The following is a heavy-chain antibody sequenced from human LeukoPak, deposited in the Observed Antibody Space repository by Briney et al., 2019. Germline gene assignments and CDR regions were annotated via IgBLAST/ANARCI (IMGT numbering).Heavy chain of an antibody. CDR3: ARRSYSSGYYFDY. CDR1: GFTFSDYY. V-gene: IGHV3-11*06. D-gene: IGHD6-19*01. Sequence: GGSLRLSCAASGFTFSDYYMSWIRQAPVKGLEWVSYISSSSSYTNYADSVKGRFTISRDNAKNSLYLQMNSLRAEDTAVYYCARRSYSSGYYFDYWGQGTLVTVSS. CDR2: ISSSSSYT. J-gene: IGHJ4*02.